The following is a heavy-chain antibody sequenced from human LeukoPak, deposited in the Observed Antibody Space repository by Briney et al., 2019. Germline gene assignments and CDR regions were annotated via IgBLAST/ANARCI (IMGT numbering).Heavy chain of an antibody. V-gene: IGHV1-58*01. Sequence: SVKVSCKASGFTFTSSAVQWVRQARGQRLEWIGWIVVGSGNTTYAQNFQGRVTMTRDTSTSAVYMEVSSLRSEDTAVYYCARGGSLAVAPHQYYFDYWGQGTLVTVSS. J-gene: IGHJ4*02. CDR1: GFTFTSSA. D-gene: IGHD6-19*01. CDR3: ARGGSLAVAPHQYYFDY. CDR2: IVVGSGNT.